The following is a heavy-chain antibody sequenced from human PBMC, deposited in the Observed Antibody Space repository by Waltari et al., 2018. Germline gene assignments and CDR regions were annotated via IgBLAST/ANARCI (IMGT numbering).Heavy chain of an antibody. CDR1: GFTFSSYG. D-gene: IGHD3-22*01. J-gene: IGHJ6*02. CDR3: AREKGGYYDSSGMDV. V-gene: IGHV3-33*01. Sequence: QVQLVESGGGVVQPGRSLRLSCAASGFTFSSYGMHWVRQAPGKGLEWVAVIWYDGSNKYYADSVKGRFTISRDNSKNTLYLQMNSLRAEDTAVYYCAREKGGYYDSSGMDVWGQGTTVTVSS. CDR2: IWYDGSNK.